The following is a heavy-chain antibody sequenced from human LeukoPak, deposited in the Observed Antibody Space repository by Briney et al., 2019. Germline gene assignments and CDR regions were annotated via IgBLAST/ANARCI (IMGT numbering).Heavy chain of an antibody. Sequence: RASVKVSCKASGGTFSSYAISWVRQAPGQGLEWMGGIIPIFGTANYAQKFQGRVTITADKSTSTAYMELSSLRSEDTAVYYCARGSGLGNPACGYWGQGTLVTVSS. CDR3: ARGSGLGNPACGY. CDR2: IIPIFGTA. V-gene: IGHV1-69*06. D-gene: IGHD1-26*01. CDR1: GGTFSSYA. J-gene: IGHJ4*02.